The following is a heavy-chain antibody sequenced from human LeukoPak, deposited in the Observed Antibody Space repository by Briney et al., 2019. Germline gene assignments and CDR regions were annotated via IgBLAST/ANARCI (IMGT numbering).Heavy chain of an antibody. CDR1: GFTFSSYA. Sequence: GGSLRLSCAASGFTFSSYAMSWVRQAPGKGLEWVSDISGSGGSTYYADSVKGRFTISRDNSKNTLYLQMNSLRAEDTAVYYCARDPYSGTYGDTYYYYMDVWGKGTTVTISS. J-gene: IGHJ6*03. V-gene: IGHV3-23*01. CDR2: ISGSGGST. CDR3: ARDPYSGTYGDTYYYYMDV. D-gene: IGHD1-26*01.